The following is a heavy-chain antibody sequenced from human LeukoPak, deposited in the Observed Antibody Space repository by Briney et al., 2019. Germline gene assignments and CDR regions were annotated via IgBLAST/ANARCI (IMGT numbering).Heavy chain of an antibody. Sequence: SETLSLTCTVSGGSISSYYWSWIRQPPGEGLEWIGYIYYSGSPTYNPSLKSRVTISVDASTNQFSLKLSSVTAADTAVYYCASTAAGPGPSYYYMDVWGKGTTVTVSS. D-gene: IGHD6-13*01. V-gene: IGHV4-59*01. CDR2: IYYSGSP. CDR3: ASTAAGPGPSYYYMDV. CDR1: GGSISSYY. J-gene: IGHJ6*03.